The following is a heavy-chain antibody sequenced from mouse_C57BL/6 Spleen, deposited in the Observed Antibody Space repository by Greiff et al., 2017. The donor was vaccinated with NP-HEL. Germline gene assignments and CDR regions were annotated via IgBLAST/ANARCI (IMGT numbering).Heavy chain of an antibody. V-gene: IGHV1-74*01. D-gene: IGHD1-2*01. CDR2: IHPSDSDT. CDR3: ARRNYGPAWFAY. Sequence: VQLQQPGAELVKPGASVKVSCKASGYTFTSYWMHWVNQRPGQGLEWIGRIHPSDSDTNYNQKFKGKATLTVDKSSSTAYMQLSNLKSEDAAVYYCARRNYGPAWFAYWGQGTLVTVSA. CDR1: GYTFTSYW. J-gene: IGHJ3*01.